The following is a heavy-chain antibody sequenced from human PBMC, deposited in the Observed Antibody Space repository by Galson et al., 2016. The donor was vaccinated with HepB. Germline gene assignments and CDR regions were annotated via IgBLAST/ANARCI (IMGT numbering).Heavy chain of an antibody. CDR2: ISSSTII. CDR3: ARDLHSGSYTFDY. D-gene: IGHD1-26*01. CDR1: GFTFSSFS. J-gene: IGHJ4*02. V-gene: IGHV3-48*02. Sequence: SLRLSCAASGFTFSSFSMNWVRQAPGRGLEWASYISSSTIIYYADSVKGRFTISRDNAKNSLYLQMNSLRDEDTAVYYCARDLHSGSYTFDYWGRGTLVTVSS.